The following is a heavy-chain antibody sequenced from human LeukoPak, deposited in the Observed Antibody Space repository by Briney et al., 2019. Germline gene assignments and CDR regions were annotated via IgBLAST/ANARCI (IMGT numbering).Heavy chain of an antibody. J-gene: IGHJ2*01. D-gene: IGHD6-6*01. CDR3: AREYSSSPWYFDV. Sequence: GASVKVPCKASGYTFTGYYMHWVRQAPGQGLEWMGRINPNSGGTNYAQKFQGRVTMTRDTSISTAYMELSRLRSDDTAVYYCAREYSSSPWYFDVWGRGTLVTVSS. V-gene: IGHV1-2*06. CDR2: INPNSGGT. CDR1: GYTFTGYY.